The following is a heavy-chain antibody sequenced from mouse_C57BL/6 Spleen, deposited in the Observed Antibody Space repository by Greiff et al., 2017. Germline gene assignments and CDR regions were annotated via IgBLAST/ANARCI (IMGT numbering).Heavy chain of an antibody. V-gene: IGHV1-22*01. J-gene: IGHJ3*01. CDR3: ARWDGSCYGSY. CDR1: GYTFTDYY. Sequence: VQLQQSGPELVKPGASVKMSCKASGYTFTDYYMHWVKQNHGKSLEWIGYINPNNGGTSYNQKFKGKATLTVNKYSRPAYMELRSLTSEDSAVYCCARWDGSCYGSYWGQGTLVTVSA. CDR2: INPNNGGT. D-gene: IGHD1-1*01.